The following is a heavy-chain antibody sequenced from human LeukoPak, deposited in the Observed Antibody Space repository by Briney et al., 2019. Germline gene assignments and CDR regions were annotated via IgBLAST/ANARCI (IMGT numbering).Heavy chain of an antibody. J-gene: IGHJ4*02. CDR3: ARRAAAPAAKSVFDY. CDR1: GGSITSNTNY. V-gene: IGHV4-39*01. CDR2: IYYSGST. Sequence: SSETLSLTCTVSGGSITSNTNYWDWIRQPPGRGLEWIGSIYYSGSTYYSPSLKSRVTMSVDTSKNQFSLKLTSVNAADTAVYYCARRAAAPAAKSVFDYWGQGTLVTVSS. D-gene: IGHD2-2*01.